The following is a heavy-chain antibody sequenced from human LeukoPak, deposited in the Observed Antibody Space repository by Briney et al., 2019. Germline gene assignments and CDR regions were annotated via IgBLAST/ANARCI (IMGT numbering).Heavy chain of an antibody. V-gene: IGHV4-30-4*01. J-gene: IGHJ4*02. D-gene: IGHD3-10*01. CDR2: TYDSGRT. CDR1: GGSISRGDYY. Sequence: SETLSLTCTVSGGSISRGDYYWSWIRQPPGKGLEWIGYTYDSGRTFYNPSLKSRITISMDTSKNQFSLRLSSVTAADTAVFYCARGPTRKFYYASGSPSPFDSWGRGTLVTVSS. CDR3: ARGPTRKFYYASGSPSPFDS.